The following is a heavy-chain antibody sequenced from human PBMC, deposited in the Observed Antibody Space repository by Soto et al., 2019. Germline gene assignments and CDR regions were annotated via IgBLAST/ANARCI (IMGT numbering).Heavy chain of an antibody. CDR2: TYYRSKWYN. V-gene: IGHV6-1*01. Sequence: SQTLSLTCAISGDSVSSNSAAWNWIRQSPSRGLEWLGRTYYRSKWYNDYAVSVKSRITINPDTSKNQFSLQLNSVTPEDTAVYYCARAKRWQRATGYYYYRLAVRAQVTPVPVSS. J-gene: IGHJ6*02. D-gene: IGHD1-26*01. CDR1: GDSVSSNSAA. CDR3: ARAKRWQRATGYYYYRLAV.